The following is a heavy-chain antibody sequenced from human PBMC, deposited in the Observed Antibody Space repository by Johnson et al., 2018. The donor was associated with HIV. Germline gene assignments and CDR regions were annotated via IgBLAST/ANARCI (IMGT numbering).Heavy chain of an antibody. V-gene: IGHV3-30*18. CDR2: ISNDGSNK. J-gene: IGHJ3*02. CDR3: AKGQVVVAATSAFDI. CDR1: GFTFSSYG. D-gene: IGHD2-15*01. Sequence: QVQLVESGGGVVQPGRSLRLSCAGSGFTFSSYGMHWVRQAPGKGLEWVALISNDGSNKYYADSVKGRFTISRDNSKNTLYVQMNSLRGEDTAVYYCAKGQVVVAATSAFDIWGQGTMDTVSS.